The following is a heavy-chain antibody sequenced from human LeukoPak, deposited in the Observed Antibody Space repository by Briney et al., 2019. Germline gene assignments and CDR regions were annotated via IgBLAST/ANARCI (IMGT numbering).Heavy chain of an antibody. CDR1: GYTFTSYG. V-gene: IGHV1-46*01. Sequence: ASVKVSCKASGYTFTSYGISWVRQAPGQGLEWMGVINPSGGSTSYAQKFQGRVTMTRDTSTSTVYMELSSLRSEDTAVYYCARARDGYNFYFDYWGQGTLVTVSS. J-gene: IGHJ4*02. D-gene: IGHD5-24*01. CDR2: INPSGGST. CDR3: ARARDGYNFYFDY.